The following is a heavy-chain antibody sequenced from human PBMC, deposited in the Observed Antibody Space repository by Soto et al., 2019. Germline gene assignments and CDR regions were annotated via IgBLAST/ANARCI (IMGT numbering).Heavy chain of an antibody. CDR2: ISSSSYI. D-gene: IGHD1-1*01. CDR3: AREERRNYYYYGMDV. CDR1: GFTFSSYS. Sequence: PGGSLRLSCAASGFTFSSYSMNWVRQAPGKGLEWVSSISSSSYIYYADSVKGRFTISRDNAKNSLYLQMNSLRAEDTAVYYCAREERRNYYYYGMDVWGQGTTVTVSS. V-gene: IGHV3-21*01. J-gene: IGHJ6*02.